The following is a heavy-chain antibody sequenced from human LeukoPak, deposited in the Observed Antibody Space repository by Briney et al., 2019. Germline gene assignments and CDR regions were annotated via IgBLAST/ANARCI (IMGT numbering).Heavy chain of an antibody. V-gene: IGHV1-2*02. D-gene: IGHD1-26*01. J-gene: IGHJ6*03. Sequence: ASVTVSCKASGYTFTGYYMHWVRQAPGQGLEWMGWINPNSGGTNYAQKFQGRVTMTRDTSISTAYMELSRLRSDDTAVYYCASPSGSYSSYYYYYYMDVWGKGTTVTVSS. CDR2: INPNSGGT. CDR1: GYTFTGYY. CDR3: ASPSGSYSSYYYYYYMDV.